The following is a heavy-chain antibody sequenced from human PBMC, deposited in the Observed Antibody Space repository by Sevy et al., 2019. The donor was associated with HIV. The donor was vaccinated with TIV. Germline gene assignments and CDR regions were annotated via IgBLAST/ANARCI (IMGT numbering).Heavy chain of an antibody. V-gene: IGHV1-2*02. CDR2: INTLSGGT. Sequence: ASVKVSCKASGYTFTGYYMHWVRQTPGQGLEWVGWINTLSGGTNYAQKFQGRATMTRDTSISTAYMEVTRLRSDATAVFYCARGFSGYDLFPSGFDYWGQGTLVTVSS. J-gene: IGHJ4*02. CDR3: ARGFSGYDLFPSGFDY. CDR1: GYTFTGYY. D-gene: IGHD5-12*01.